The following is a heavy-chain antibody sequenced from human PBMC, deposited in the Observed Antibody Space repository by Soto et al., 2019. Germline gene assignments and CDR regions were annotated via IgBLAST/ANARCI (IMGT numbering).Heavy chain of an antibody. D-gene: IGHD1-26*01. Sequence: EVQLLDSGGGLVQPGGSLRLSCAASGFMFSCCAMSWVRQAPGKGLEWGSTIHGDGDYSHYTDSVEGRFTISRDNARNTLYLHMISLRGDDTAVYYCAKNRGGGSYSNWYFAVWGRGTLVTVSS. CDR1: GFMFSCCA. J-gene: IGHJ2*01. CDR2: IHGDGDYS. CDR3: AKNRGGGSYSNWYFAV. V-gene: IGHV3-23*01.